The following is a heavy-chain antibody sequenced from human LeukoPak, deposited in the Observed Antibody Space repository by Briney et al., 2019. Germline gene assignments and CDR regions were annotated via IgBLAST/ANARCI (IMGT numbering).Heavy chain of an antibody. Sequence: GGSLRLSCAASGFTVSSNYMSWVRQAPGKGLEWVSVIYSGGSTYYADSVKGRFTISRDNSKNTLYLHMNSLRAEDTAVYYCAREYYYDSSGLHDAFDIWGQGTMVTVSS. D-gene: IGHD3-22*01. CDR1: GFTVSSNY. CDR2: IYSGGST. V-gene: IGHV3-53*01. CDR3: AREYYYDSSGLHDAFDI. J-gene: IGHJ3*02.